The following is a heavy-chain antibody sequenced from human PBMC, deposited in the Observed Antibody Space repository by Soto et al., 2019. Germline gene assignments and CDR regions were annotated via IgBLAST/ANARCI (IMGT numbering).Heavy chain of an antibody. Sequence: VRLSSAPSGFTFSDYRIHWVRKSPGKGLEWGEVISHDGGDIFYADSVKGRFTISRDNSNNTLYLQTNSLKPEDTAVYYCARDPRNFASTICTPHSLNNCFDPWGQGTPVTVS. J-gene: IGHJ5*02. CDR3: ARDPRNFASTICTPHSLNNCFDP. D-gene: IGHD2-2*01. CDR2: ISHDGGDI. V-gene: IGHV3-30*03. CDR1: GFTFSDYR.